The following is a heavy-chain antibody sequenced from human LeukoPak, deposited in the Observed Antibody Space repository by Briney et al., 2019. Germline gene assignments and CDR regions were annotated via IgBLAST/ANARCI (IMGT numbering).Heavy chain of an antibody. CDR3: ARRSYGDFSFDY. V-gene: IGHV4-31*02. CDR2: IYYSGST. Sequence: WIGYIYYSGSTYYNPSLKSRVTISVDTSKNQFSLKLSSVTAADTAVYYCARRSYGDFSFDYWGQGTLVTVSS. D-gene: IGHD4-17*01. J-gene: IGHJ4*02.